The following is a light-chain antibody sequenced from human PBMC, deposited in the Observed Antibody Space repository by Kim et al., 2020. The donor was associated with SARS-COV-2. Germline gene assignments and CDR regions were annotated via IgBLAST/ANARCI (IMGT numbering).Light chain of an antibody. J-gene: IGKJ2*01. CDR3: QQYNNWPYT. CDR2: DAS. V-gene: IGKV3-15*01. Sequence: SVSPGERATLSCRASQSVNSNLAWYQQKPGQAPRLLIYDASTTATGIPARFSGGGSGTELTLTISSLQSEDFAVYFCQQYNNWPYTFGQGTKLEI. CDR1: QSVNSN.